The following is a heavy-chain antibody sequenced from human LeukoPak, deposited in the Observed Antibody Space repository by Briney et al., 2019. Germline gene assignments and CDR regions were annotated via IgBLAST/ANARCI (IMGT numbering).Heavy chain of an antibody. CDR3: ATVQFLEWLPD. J-gene: IGHJ4*02. Sequence: GSLRLSCAASGFTFSDYYMSWIRQAPGKGLEWISYISTRGTTVYYADSVRGRFTISRDNANNSLFLQMNSLRAEDTAFYYCATVQFLEWLPDWGQGTLVTVSP. CDR2: ISTRGTTV. V-gene: IGHV3-11*04. CDR1: GFTFSDYY. D-gene: IGHD3-3*01.